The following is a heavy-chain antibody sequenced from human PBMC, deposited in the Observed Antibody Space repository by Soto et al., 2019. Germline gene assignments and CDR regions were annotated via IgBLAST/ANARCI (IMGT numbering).Heavy chain of an antibody. Sequence: QITLKESGPTLVRPTQTLTLTCAFSGFSLSTSGVGVGWIRQPPGKALEWLAVIYWDDSKHYRPSLRSRLTXXXXXXXXXXXXXXXXXXXXXXXXXXXXXXXXXDWXLDYWGQGTLVTVSS. D-gene: IGHD3-9*01. CDR1: GFSLSTSGVG. V-gene: IGHV2-5*02. CDR2: IYWDDSK. J-gene: IGHJ4*02. CDR3: XXXXXXDWXLDY.